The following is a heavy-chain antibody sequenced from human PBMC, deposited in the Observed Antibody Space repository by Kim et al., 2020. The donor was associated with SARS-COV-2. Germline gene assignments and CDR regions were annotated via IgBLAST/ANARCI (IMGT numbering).Heavy chain of an antibody. CDR2: IYYSGST. CDR1: GGSISSSSYY. V-gene: IGHV4-39*01. Sequence: SETLSLTCTVSGGSISSSSYYWGWIRQPPGKGLEWIGSIYYSGSTYYNPSLKSRVTISVDTSKNQFSLKLSSVTAADTAVYYCARLAEGWSYGKYYFDYWGQGTLVTVSS. D-gene: IGHD5-18*01. J-gene: IGHJ4*02. CDR3: ARLAEGWSYGKYYFDY.